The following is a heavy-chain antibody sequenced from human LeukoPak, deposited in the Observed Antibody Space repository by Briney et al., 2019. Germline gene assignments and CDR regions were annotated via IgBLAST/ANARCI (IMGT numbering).Heavy chain of an antibody. J-gene: IGHJ4*02. CDR2: IIPIFGTA. V-gene: IGHV1-69*01. CDR1: GGTFSSYA. Sequence: GASVTVSCTASGGTFSSYAISWVRQAPGQGLEWMGGIIPIFGTANYAQKFQGRVTITADESTSTAYMELSSLRSEDTAVYYCASDLTGPFDYWGQGTLVTVSS. D-gene: IGHD7-27*01. CDR3: ASDLTGPFDY.